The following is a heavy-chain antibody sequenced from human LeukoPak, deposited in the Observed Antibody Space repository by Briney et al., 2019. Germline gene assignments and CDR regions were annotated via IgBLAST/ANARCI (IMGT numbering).Heavy chain of an antibody. Sequence: GGSLRLSCAASGFTFSSYAMNWVRQVPGKGLEWVSAISGSGGSTYYADSVKDRFTISRDNSKNTLYLQMNSLRAEDTAVYYCAYCSSTSCYMGPFDYWGQGTLVTVSS. D-gene: IGHD2-2*02. CDR1: GFTFSSYA. CDR3: AYCSSTSCYMGPFDY. J-gene: IGHJ4*02. CDR2: ISGSGGST. V-gene: IGHV3-23*01.